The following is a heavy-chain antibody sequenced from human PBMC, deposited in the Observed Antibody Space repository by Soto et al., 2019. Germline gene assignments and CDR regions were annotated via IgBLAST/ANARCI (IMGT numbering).Heavy chain of an antibody. CDR2: IDPSDSYT. Sequence: GESLKISCKGSGYSFTSYWISWVRQMPGKGLEWMGRIDPSDSYTNYSPSFQGHVTISADKSISTAYLQWSSLKASDTAMYYCARLSYYYGSGTKTPGMDVWGQGTTVTVSS. J-gene: IGHJ6*02. V-gene: IGHV5-10-1*01. CDR3: ARLSYYYGSGTKTPGMDV. CDR1: GYSFTSYW. D-gene: IGHD3-10*01.